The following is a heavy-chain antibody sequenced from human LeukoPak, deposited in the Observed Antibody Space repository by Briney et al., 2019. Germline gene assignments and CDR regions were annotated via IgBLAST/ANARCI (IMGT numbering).Heavy chain of an antibody. CDR2: IYTSGST. D-gene: IGHD1-26*01. CDR1: GGSISSYY. V-gene: IGHV4-4*09. Sequence: PSETLSLTCTVSGGSISSYYWGWIRQPPGKGLEWIGYIYTSGSTNYNPSLKSRVTISVDTSKNQFSLKLSSVTAADTAVYYCARRMGSGGRYYYYMDVWGKGTTVTVSS. CDR3: ARRMGSGGRYYYYMDV. J-gene: IGHJ6*03.